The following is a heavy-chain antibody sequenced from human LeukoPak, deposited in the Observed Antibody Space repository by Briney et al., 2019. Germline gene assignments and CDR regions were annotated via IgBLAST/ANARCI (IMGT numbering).Heavy chain of an antibody. CDR2: ISSSGSTK. CDR3: ARDLGDYYGSD. D-gene: IGHD3-10*01. CDR1: GFTFSSYS. V-gene: IGHV3-48*04. J-gene: IGHJ4*02. Sequence: GGSLRLSCAASGFTFSSYSMNWVRKAPGKGLEWVSNISSSGSTKYYADSVKGRFTISRDNAKNSLYPQMNSLRAEDTAVYYCARDLGDYYGSDWGQGTLVTVSS.